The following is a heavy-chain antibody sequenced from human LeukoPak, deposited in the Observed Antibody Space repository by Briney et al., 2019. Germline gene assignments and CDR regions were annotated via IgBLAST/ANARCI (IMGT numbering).Heavy chain of an antibody. CDR2: IGTAGDT. CDR3: AKDIMEGDFGVVIGPDY. J-gene: IGHJ4*02. Sequence: PGGSLRLSCAASGFTFSRYDMHWVRQGTRKGLEWVSAIGTAGDTYYTDSVKGRFTISRDNSKNTLYLQMNSLRAEDTAVYYCAKDIMEGDFGVVIGPDYWGQGTLVTVSS. CDR1: GFTFSRYD. V-gene: IGHV3-13*01. D-gene: IGHD3-3*01.